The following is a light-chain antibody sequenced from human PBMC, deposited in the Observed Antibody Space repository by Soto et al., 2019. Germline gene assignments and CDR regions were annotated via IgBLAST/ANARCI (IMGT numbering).Light chain of an antibody. CDR1: PTARSY. J-gene: IGKJ4*01. CDR3: QQRSNWPLT. Sequence: EIVLTQSPATLSLSPGERATLSCRASPTARSYLAWYQQKPGQAPRLLIYDVTNRATGVPARFSGSGSETVFSLTISSLEPEDFAVYYCQQRSNWPLTFGGGTRVEIK. V-gene: IGKV3-11*01. CDR2: DVT.